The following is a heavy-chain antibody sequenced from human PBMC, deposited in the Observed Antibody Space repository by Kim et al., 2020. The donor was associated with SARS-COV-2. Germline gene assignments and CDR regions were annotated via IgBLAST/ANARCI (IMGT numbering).Heavy chain of an antibody. V-gene: IGHV7-4-1*02. J-gene: IGHJ4*02. Sequence: NPTYAQGFTGRFVFSLDTSVSTAYLQISSLKAEDTAVYYCAREIGTGVDYWGQGTLVTVSS. D-gene: IGHD6-13*01. CDR2: NP. CDR3: AREIGTGVDY.